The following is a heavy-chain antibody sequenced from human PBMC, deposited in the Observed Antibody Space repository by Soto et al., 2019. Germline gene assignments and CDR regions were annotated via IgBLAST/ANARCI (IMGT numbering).Heavy chain of an antibody. Sequence: ASVKVSCKASGYTFSSYDINWVQQATGQGLEWMGWLNPNSGDTGYAQKFQGRVTLTRNTSINTAYIELSSLTSDDTAVYYCATSGGGWYLYWGRG. V-gene: IGHV1-8*01. CDR2: LNPNSGDT. CDR1: GYTFSSYD. J-gene: IGHJ4*02. CDR3: ATSGGGWYLY. D-gene: IGHD6-19*01.